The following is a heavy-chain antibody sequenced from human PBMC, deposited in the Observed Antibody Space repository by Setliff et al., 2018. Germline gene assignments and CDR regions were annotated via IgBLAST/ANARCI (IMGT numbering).Heavy chain of an antibody. CDR2: NSA. CDR3: ARVRPCGVDCSTGVGGPYYFDH. CDR1: GYTFTNFG. J-gene: IGHJ4*02. D-gene: IGHD2-21*02. Sequence: ASVKVSCKTSGYTFTNFGINWVRQAPGQGLEWMGWNSAYAQKFQGRVTMTTDTSTTTAYMELRSLTSDDTAVYYCARVRPCGVDCSTGVGGPYYFDHWGQGTLVTVSS. V-gene: IGHV1-18*01.